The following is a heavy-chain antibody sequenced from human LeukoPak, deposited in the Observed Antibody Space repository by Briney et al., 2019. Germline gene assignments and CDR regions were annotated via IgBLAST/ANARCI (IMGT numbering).Heavy chain of an antibody. CDR2: INHSGST. D-gene: IGHD3-10*01. Sequence: SETLSLTCAVYGGSFSGYYWSWIRQPPGKGLEWIGEINHSGSTNYNPSLKSRVTISVDTSKNQFSLKLSSVTAADTAVYHCARDVLLWFGERKFDPWGQGTLVTVSS. V-gene: IGHV4-34*01. CDR3: ARDVLLWFGERKFDP. J-gene: IGHJ5*02. CDR1: GGSFSGYY.